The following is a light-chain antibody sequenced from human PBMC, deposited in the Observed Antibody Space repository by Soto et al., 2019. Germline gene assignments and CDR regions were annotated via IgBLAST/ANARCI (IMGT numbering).Light chain of an antibody. CDR1: SSDVGGYNY. CDR2: EVS. V-gene: IGLV2-14*01. CDR3: SSYTSSSTGV. Sequence: QSVLTQPASVSGSPGQSITISCTGTSSDVGGYNYVSWYQQFPGKAPKVVIYEVSNRPSGVSDRFSGSKSGNTASLAISGLQAEDEADYYCSSYTSSSTGVFGGGTKVTVL. J-gene: IGLJ3*02.